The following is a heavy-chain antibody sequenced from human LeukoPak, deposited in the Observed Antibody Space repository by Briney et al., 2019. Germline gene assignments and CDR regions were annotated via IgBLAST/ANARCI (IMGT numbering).Heavy chain of an antibody. J-gene: IGHJ4*02. Sequence: SETLSLTCTVSGGSISSGNYYWNWIRQPAGKGLEWIGHIYTSGSTNYNPSLKSRVTISVDTSKNQFSLKLSSLTAADTAVYYCAREGYDSLWGQGTLVTVSS. CDR1: GGSISSGNYY. CDR2: IYTSGST. V-gene: IGHV4-61*09. D-gene: IGHD3-3*01. CDR3: AREGYDSL.